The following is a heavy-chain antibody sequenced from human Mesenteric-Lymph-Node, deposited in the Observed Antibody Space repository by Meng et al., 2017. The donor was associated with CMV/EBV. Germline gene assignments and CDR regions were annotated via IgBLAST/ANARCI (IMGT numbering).Heavy chain of an antibody. CDR1: GFTFSRYT. V-gene: IGHV3-21*01. CDR2: ISDSSGYI. D-gene: IGHD5-18*01. CDR3: ATLRDGYTYD. J-gene: IGHJ4*02. Sequence: GGSLRLSCAASGFTFSRYTLTWVRQAPGEGLEWVSSISDSSGYISYADSVKGRFTISRDNAKNSLYLQMNSLRAEDTAVYYCATLRDGYTYDWGQGTLVTVSS.